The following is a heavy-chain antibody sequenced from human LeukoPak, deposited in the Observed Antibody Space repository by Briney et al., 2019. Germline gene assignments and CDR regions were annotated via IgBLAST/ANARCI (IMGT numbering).Heavy chain of an antibody. D-gene: IGHD1-26*01. V-gene: IGHV3-7*01. CDR1: GFTFSSYA. CDR2: IKQDGSEK. CDR3: ARPSSGSYGLNY. J-gene: IGHJ4*02. Sequence: PGGSLRLSCAASGFTFSSYAVYWVRQAPGKGLEWVANIKQDGSEKYYVDSVKGRFTISRDNAKNSLYLQMNSLRAEDTAVYYCARPSSGSYGLNYWGRGTLVTVSS.